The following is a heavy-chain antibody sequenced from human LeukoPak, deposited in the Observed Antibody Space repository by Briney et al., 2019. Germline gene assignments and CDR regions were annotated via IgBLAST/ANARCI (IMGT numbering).Heavy chain of an antibody. CDR1: GGSISSGDYY. D-gene: IGHD2-15*01. CDR3: ARIVVVAATAVRWFDP. CDR2: IYYSGST. V-gene: IGHV4-30-4*01. J-gene: IGHJ5*02. Sequence: PSQTLSLTCTVSGGSISSGDYYWSWIRQPPGKGLEWIGYIYYSGSTYYNPSLKSRVTISVDTSKNQFSLKLSSVTAADTAVYYCARIVVVAATAVRWFDPWGQGTLVTVSS.